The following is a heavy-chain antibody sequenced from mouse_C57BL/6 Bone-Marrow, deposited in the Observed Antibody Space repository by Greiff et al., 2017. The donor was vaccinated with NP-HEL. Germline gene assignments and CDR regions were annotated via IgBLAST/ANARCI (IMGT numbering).Heavy chain of an antibody. V-gene: IGHV1-55*01. CDR1: GYTFTSYW. CDR3: ARRAAMYY. J-gene: IGHJ4*01. D-gene: IGHD3-3*01. Sequence: VQLQQPGAELVKPGASVKMSCKASGYTFTSYWITWVKQRPGQGLEWIGDIYPGSGSTNYTEKVKGKGTMTVDTSSSTAYLQLSSLTSEDSAVYYCARRAAMYYWGRGTSVTVSA. CDR2: IYPGSGST.